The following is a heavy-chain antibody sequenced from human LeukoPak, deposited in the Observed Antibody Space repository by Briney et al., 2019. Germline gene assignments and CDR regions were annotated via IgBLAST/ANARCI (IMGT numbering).Heavy chain of an antibody. D-gene: IGHD3-22*01. V-gene: IGHV3-20*04. CDR2: INWDGGAY. Sequence: AGTLRLTCTDSGNTFDDYGLTWVRQAPGKELEWVIGINWDGGAYNYEASVKGRFTISRDNAKNYLYLEMNSLRAEDTAVYYCARDLSCSGYSLAYWGEGILVIVSS. CDR1: GNTFDDYG. CDR3: ARDLSCSGYSLAY. J-gene: IGHJ4*02.